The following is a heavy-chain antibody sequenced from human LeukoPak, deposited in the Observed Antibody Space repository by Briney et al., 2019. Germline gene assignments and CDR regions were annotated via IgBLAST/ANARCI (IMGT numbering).Heavy chain of an antibody. D-gene: IGHD3-22*01. CDR3: ARHYVPAHYYDSSGYADY. Sequence: KPSETLSLTCTVSGGSISSSSYYWGWIRQPPGKGLEWIGSIYYSGSTYYNPSLKSRVTISVDTSKNQFSLKLSSVTAADTAVYYCARHYVPAHYYDSSGYADYWGQGTLVTVSS. V-gene: IGHV4-39*01. CDR1: GGSISSSSYY. J-gene: IGHJ4*02. CDR2: IYYSGST.